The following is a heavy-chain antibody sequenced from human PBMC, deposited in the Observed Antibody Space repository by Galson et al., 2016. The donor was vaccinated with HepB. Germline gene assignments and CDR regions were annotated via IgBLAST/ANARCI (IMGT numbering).Heavy chain of an antibody. CDR1: GYTFTNYY. CDR3: ATVVAGGG. J-gene: IGHJ4*02. CDR2: INPSGGDT. D-gene: IGHD6-19*01. V-gene: IGHV1-46*01. Sequence: SVKVSCKASGYTFTNYYMHWVRQAPGQGLEWMGIINPSGGDTSYAQEFQGRVTMTRDTSTSTVYMELSSLRSGDTAVYYCATVVAGGGWGQGTLVTVSS.